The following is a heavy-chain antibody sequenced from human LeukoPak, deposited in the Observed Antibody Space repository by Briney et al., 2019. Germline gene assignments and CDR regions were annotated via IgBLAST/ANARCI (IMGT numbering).Heavy chain of an antibody. J-gene: IGHJ4*02. D-gene: IGHD3-9*01. CDR2: ISSSSSTI. CDR1: GFTFSSYS. Sequence: GGSLRLSCAASGFTFSSYSMNWVRQAPGKGLEWVSYISSSSSTIYYADSVKGRFTISRDNAKNSLYLQMNGLRAEDTAVYYCASLYYDILTGYYTPGFDYWGQGTLVTVSS. CDR3: ASLYYDILTGYYTPGFDY. V-gene: IGHV3-48*01.